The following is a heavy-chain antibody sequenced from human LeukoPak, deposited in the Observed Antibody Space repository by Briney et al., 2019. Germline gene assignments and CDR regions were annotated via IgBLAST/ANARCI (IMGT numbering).Heavy chain of an antibody. CDR1: GGSISSYY. CDR2: IYYSGST. CDR3: ASGSARGWWYIDY. J-gene: IGHJ4*02. Sequence: SETLSLTCTVSGGSISSYYWSWIRQPPGKGLEWIGYIYYSGSTNYNPSLKSRVTISVDTSKNQFSLKLSSVTAADTAVYYCASGSARGWWYIDYWGQGTLVTVSS. D-gene: IGHD2-15*01. V-gene: IGHV4-59*01.